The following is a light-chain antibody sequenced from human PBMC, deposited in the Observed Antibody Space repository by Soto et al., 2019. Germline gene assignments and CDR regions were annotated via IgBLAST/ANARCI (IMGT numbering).Light chain of an antibody. CDR1: QGISSY. CDR2: AAS. CDR3: QQLNSYLGT. Sequence: DIQLTQSPSFLSASVGDRVTITCRASQGISSYLAWYQQKPGKAPKLLIYAASTLQSGVPSRFSGSGSGTEFTLTISSLQPEEFATYYCQQLNSYLGTFGGGTKVDIK. J-gene: IGKJ4*01. V-gene: IGKV1-9*01.